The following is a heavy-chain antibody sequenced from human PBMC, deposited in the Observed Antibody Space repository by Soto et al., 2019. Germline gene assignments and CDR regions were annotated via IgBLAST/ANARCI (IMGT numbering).Heavy chain of an antibody. J-gene: IGHJ4*02. CDR2: INLNGYT. V-gene: IGHV4-34*01. CDR3: ARGVCDNSAYYFFDY. D-gene: IGHD3-22*01. CDR1: GGSFSDYY. Sequence: QVQLQQWGAGLLKPSETLSLTCAVYGGSFSDYYWTWIRQSPGKGLEWIGEINLNGYTKYSPSLQGRVTLSVDTTRKQVSLRLTSVTAADAAVYYCARGVCDNSAYYFFDYWGQGTLVTVSS.